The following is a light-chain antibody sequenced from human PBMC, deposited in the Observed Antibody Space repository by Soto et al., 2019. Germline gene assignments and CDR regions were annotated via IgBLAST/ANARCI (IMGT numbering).Light chain of an antibody. V-gene: IGKV3-11*01. J-gene: IGKJ1*01. CDR1: QSVSSY. Sequence: IVLTHSPATLSLSPWERATLSCRASQSVSSYLAWYQQKPGRAPRLLIYDASDRATGIPARFSGSGSGTDFTLTISSLEPEDFAVYYCQQRSNWPRKFGQGTKVDIK. CDR3: QQRSNWPRK. CDR2: DAS.